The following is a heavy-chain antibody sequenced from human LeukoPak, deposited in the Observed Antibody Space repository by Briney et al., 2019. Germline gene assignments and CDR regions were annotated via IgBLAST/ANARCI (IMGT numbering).Heavy chain of an antibody. Sequence: SETLSLTCAVSGGSISSGGYSWSWIRQPPGKGLEWIGYIYYSGSTYYNPSLKSRVTISVDTSKDQFSLKLSSVTAADTAVYYCAGGYYYGSGDAFDIWGQGTMVTVSS. CDR3: AGGYYYGSGDAFDI. CDR1: GGSISSGGYS. V-gene: IGHV4-30-4*07. J-gene: IGHJ3*02. D-gene: IGHD3-10*01. CDR2: IYYSGST.